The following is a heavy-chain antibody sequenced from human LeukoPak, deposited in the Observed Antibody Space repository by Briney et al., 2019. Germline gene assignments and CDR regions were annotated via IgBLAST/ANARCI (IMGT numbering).Heavy chain of an antibody. CDR2: IDCSGYT. CDR1: GGSISSYY. D-gene: IGHD3/OR15-3a*01. J-gene: IGHJ4*02. CDR3: ARGKGTGYLKYYFDY. V-gene: IGHV4-59*13. Sequence: SETLSLTCTVSGGSISSYYWSWIRQPPGKGLEWIGYIDCSGYTNYNPSLKSRVTISVDTFKNQFSLKLSSVTAADTAVYYCARGKGTGYLKYYFDYWGQGTLVTVSS.